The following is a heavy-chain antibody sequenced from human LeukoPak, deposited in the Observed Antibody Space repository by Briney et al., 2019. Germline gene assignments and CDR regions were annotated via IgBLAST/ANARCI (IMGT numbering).Heavy chain of an antibody. V-gene: IGHV3-30-3*01. CDR3: ARGAVRGVIIYTTGADI. Sequence: PGGSLRLSCAASGFTFSSYAMHWVRQSPGKGLEWVAVISYDGSNKYYADSVKGRFTISRDNSKNTLYLQMNSLRAEDTAVYYCARGAVRGVIIYTTGADIWGQGTMVTVSS. J-gene: IGHJ3*02. CDR1: GFTFSSYA. D-gene: IGHD3-10*01. CDR2: ISYDGSNK.